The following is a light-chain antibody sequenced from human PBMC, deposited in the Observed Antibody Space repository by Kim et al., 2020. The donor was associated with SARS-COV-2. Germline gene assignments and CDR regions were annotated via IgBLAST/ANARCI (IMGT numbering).Light chain of an antibody. CDR1: PSHLNSNEYNE. J-gene: IGKJ2*03. V-gene: IGKV2-28*01. CDR3: MQALQTPYS. CDR2: LGY. Sequence: PASISCRSSPSHLNSNEYNELDWYLQKQGQATQLMIYLGYNRAAGVPDGSSGSGSGTDVTLKISRVEAEDVGVYYCMQALQTPYSFGQGTKLEI.